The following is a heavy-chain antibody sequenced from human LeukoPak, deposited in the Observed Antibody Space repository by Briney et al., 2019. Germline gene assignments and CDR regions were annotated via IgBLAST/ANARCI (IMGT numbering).Heavy chain of an antibody. CDR1: GGSISSYY. CDR2: IYYSGST. D-gene: IGHD6-19*01. J-gene: IGHJ4*02. Sequence: SETLSLTCTVSGGSISSYYWSWIRQPPGKGLEWIGYIYYSGSTNYNPSLKSRVTISVDTSKNQFSLKLSSVTAADTAVYYCARRVNLVAGTPFDYWGQGTLVTVSS. V-gene: IGHV4-59*08. CDR3: ARRVNLVAGTPFDY.